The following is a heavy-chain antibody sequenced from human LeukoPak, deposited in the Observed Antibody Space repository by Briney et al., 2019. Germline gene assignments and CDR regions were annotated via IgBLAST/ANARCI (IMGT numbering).Heavy chain of an antibody. Sequence: SETLSLTCTVSGGSISSYYWSWIRQPPGKGLEWIGYIYYSGSTNHNPSLKSRATISVDTSKNQFSLKLSSVTAADTAVYYCARHGDGGEYFDYWGQGTLVTVSS. CDR1: GGSISSYY. J-gene: IGHJ4*02. V-gene: IGHV4-59*08. D-gene: IGHD2-21*01. CDR3: ARHGDGGEYFDY. CDR2: IYYSGST.